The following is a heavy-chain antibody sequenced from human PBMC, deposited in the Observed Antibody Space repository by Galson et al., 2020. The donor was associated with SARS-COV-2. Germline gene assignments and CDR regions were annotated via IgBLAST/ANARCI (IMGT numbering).Heavy chain of an antibody. CDR3: AGTIFGVANHAFDI. CDR1: GYRFTSYW. CDR2: IYPGDSDT. V-gene: IGHV5-51*01. D-gene: IGHD3-3*01. Sequence: KVSCKGSGYRFTSYWIGWVRQMPGKGLEWMGIIYPGDSDTRYSPSFQGQVTISADKSISTAYLQWSSLKASDTAMYYCAGTIFGVANHAFDIWGQGTMVTVSS. J-gene: IGHJ3*02.